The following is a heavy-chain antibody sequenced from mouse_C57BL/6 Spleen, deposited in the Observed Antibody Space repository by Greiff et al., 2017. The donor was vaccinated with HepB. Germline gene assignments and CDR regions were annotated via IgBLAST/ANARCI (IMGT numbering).Heavy chain of an antibody. CDR3: ARGKRGDY. CDR1: GFTFSSYA. J-gene: IGHJ2*01. V-gene: IGHV5-4*03. CDR2: ISDGGSYT. Sequence: EVMLVESGGGLVKPGGSLKLSCAASGFTFSSYAMSWVRQTPEKRLEWVATISDGGSYTYYPDNVKGRFTISRDNAKNNLYLQMSHLKSEDTAMYYCARGKRGDYWGQGTTLTVSS.